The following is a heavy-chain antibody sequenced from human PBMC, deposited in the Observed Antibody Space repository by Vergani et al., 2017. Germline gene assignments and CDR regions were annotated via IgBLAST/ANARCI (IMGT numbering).Heavy chain of an antibody. Sequence: QVQLVQSGAEVKKPGASVKVSCKVSGYTLTELSMHWVRQAPGKGLEWIGGFDPEDGETIYAQKFQGRVTMTEDTSTDTAYMELSSLRSEDTAVYYCATPSADAYDSSGYYYRLDYWGQGTLVTVSS. V-gene: IGHV1-24*01. CDR3: ATPSADAYDSSGYYYRLDY. CDR1: GYTLTELS. CDR2: FDPEDGET. D-gene: IGHD3-22*01. J-gene: IGHJ4*02.